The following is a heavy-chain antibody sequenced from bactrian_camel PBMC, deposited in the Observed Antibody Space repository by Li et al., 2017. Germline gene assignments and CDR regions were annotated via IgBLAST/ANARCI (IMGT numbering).Heavy chain of an antibody. V-gene: IGHV3S26*01. Sequence: HVQLVESGGGSVQAGGSLRLSCVASDYTYSGYWMGWFRQAAGKQREWISSLGTDGIPRYADSVKGRFTISRDNAKNTVYLQMNSLQPEDTAMYYCASRRPCSDYPGPKPPSQQNDYYYWGQGTQVT. D-gene: IGHD2*01. CDR1: DYTYSGYW. J-gene: IGHJ4*01. CDR3: ASRRPCSDYPGPKPPSQQNDYYY. CDR2: LGTDGIP.